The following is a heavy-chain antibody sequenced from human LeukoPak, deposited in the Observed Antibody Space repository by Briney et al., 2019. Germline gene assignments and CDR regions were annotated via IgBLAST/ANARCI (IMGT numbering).Heavy chain of an antibody. CDR1: RGSISVTN. Sequence: GTLSLTCTVSRGSISVTNWWTWVRQAPGKGLEWVSYISSSSSTIYYTDSVKGRFTISRDNAKNSLYLQMNSLRAEDTAVYYCAREVHDFWSGYYGFDAFDIWGQGTMVTVSS. CDR2: ISSSSSTI. D-gene: IGHD3-3*01. V-gene: IGHV3-48*01. J-gene: IGHJ3*02. CDR3: AREVHDFWSGYYGFDAFDI.